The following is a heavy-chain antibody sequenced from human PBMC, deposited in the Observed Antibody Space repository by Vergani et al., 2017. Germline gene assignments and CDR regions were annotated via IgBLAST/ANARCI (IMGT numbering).Heavy chain of an antibody. V-gene: IGHV3-23*04. CDR1: EFPFSNYA. D-gene: IGHD3-9*01. CDR2: ISGSGVSA. J-gene: IGHJ4*02. Sequence: QLVESGGGWVQPGGSLRLTCAASEFPFSNYAMNWVRQSPGKGLEWVSGISGSGVSAYYTDSVKGRFTISRDNSKNMLFLQMNNLRTEDTAIYYCAKQYFVAGNYLFDYWGQGTLFTVSS. CDR3: AKQYFVAGNYLFDY.